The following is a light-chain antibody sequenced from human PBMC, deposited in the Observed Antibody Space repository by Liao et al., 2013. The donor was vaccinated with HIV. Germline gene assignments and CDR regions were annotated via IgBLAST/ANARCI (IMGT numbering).Light chain of an antibody. J-gene: IGLJ3*02. CDR3: QAWDGSTAV. CDR2: QND. CDR1: NLGVRY. V-gene: IGLV3-1*01. Sequence: SYELTQPPSVSVSPGQTARITCSGPNLGVRYTCWYQQKPGQSPVLVIYQNDKRPSGIPERFSGSSSGNTATLTISGTQAMDEADYYCQAWDGSTAVFGGGTKLTVL.